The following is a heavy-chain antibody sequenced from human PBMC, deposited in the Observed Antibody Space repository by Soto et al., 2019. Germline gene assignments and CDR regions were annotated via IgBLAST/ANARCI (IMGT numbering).Heavy chain of an antibody. CDR2: IYWDDDK. CDR3: AHRPSYCSGGSCYSGFDY. D-gene: IGHD2-15*01. J-gene: IGHJ4*02. CDR1: GFSLSTSGVG. V-gene: IGHV2-5*02. Sequence: SGPTLVNPPQTLTLTCTFSGFSLSTSGVGVGWIRQPPGKALEWLALIYWDDDKRYSPSLKSRLTITKDTSKNQLVLTMTNMDPVDTATYYCAHRPSYCSGGSCYSGFDYWGQGTLVTVSS.